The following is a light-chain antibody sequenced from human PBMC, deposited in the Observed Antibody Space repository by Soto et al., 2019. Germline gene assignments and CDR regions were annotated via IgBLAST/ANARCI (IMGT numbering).Light chain of an antibody. CDR1: QTISRW. V-gene: IGKV1-5*01. J-gene: IGKJ1*01. CDR3: QQYNSYFQT. Sequence: DIQMTQSPSSLSASVGDRVTLTCRASQTISRWLAWYKQKQGKAPKXXIYDASSLESGVPPRFRGSGSGTEFTLTISSLQPDDVETYYCQQYNSYFQTFGQGTKVDIK. CDR2: DAS.